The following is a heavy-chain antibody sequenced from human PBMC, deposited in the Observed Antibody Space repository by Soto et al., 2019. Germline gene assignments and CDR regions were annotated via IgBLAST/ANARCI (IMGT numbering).Heavy chain of an antibody. CDR1: GYTFTGYY. J-gene: IGHJ4*02. CDR3: ARDSGIAACPFDY. Sequence: QVQLVQSGAEVKKPGASVKVSCKASGYTFTGYYMHWVRQAPGQGLEWMGWINPNSGGTNYAQKVQGRVTMTRDTSISTAYMELSRLRSDDTAVYYCARDSGIAACPFDYWGQGTLVTVSS. V-gene: IGHV1-2*02. CDR2: INPNSGGT. D-gene: IGHD6-13*01.